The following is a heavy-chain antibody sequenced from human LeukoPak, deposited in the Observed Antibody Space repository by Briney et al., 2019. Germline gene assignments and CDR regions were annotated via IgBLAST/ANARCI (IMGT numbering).Heavy chain of an antibody. CDR1: GGSISSGSYY. V-gene: IGHV4-61*02. D-gene: IGHD3-10*01. CDR3: ARTVGSFHYYYYYMDV. Sequence: SETLSLTCTVSGGSISSGSYYWSWIRQPAGKGLEWIGRIYTSGSTSYNPSLKSRVTISVDTSKNQFSLKLSSVTATDTAVYYCARTVGSFHYYYYYMDVWGKGTTVTISS. CDR2: IYTSGST. J-gene: IGHJ6*03.